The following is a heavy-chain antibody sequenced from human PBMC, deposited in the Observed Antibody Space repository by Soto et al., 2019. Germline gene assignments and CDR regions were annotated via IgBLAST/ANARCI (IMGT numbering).Heavy chain of an antibody. CDR2: IIPIFGTA. Sequence: QVQLVRSGADVQKPGSSVKVACKASGGTFSSYAISWVRQAPGQGLEWMGGIIPIFGTANYAQKFQGRVTITADESTSTAYMELSSLRSEDTAVYYCARPDLQYSSSWRDAFDIWGQGTMVTVSS. J-gene: IGHJ3*02. D-gene: IGHD6-13*01. CDR3: ARPDLQYSSSWRDAFDI. CDR1: GGTFSSYA. V-gene: IGHV1-69*01.